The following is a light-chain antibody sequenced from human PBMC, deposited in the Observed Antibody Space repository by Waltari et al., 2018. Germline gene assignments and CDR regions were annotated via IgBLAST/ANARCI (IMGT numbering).Light chain of an antibody. CDR2: AAS. CDR3: QQSYTTPYT. V-gene: IGKV1-39*01. CDR1: QLVDNF. J-gene: IGKJ2*01. Sequence: DIQMTQSPSSLSVSVGDRVTITCRARQLVDNFLNWYQQKPGQAPSLLIYAASSLQSGVPSRFSGRGSGTDFTLTISSLQPEDFATYYCQQSYTTPYTFGQGTRLDIK.